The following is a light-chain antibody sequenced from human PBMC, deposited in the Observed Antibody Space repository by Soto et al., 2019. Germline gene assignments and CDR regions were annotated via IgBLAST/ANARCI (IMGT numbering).Light chain of an antibody. CDR2: DAS. Sequence: DIQMTQSPATLSASVGDRVTITCRASQSISSWLAWYQQKPGKAPKLLIYDASTLESGVPSRFSGSGSATEFTLTISSLQADDFATYYCQHYNNYSPWTFGQGTKVDIK. V-gene: IGKV1-5*01. CDR1: QSISSW. J-gene: IGKJ1*01. CDR3: QHYNNYSPWT.